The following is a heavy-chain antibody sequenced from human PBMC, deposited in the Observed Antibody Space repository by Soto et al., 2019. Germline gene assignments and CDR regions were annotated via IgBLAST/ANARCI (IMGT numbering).Heavy chain of an antibody. CDR2: IYPGDSDT. CDR1: GYSFANYW. V-gene: IGHV5-51*01. J-gene: IGHJ6*02. Sequence: PGESLKISCQGSGYSFANYWIAWVRQMPGKGLEWVGVIYPGDSDTRYSPSFRGQVTISADKSISHVYLQWSSLKASDPAMYYCARNRLRQYYYGMDVWGQGTTVTVSS. CDR3: ARNRLRQYYYGMDV. D-gene: IGHD3-10*01.